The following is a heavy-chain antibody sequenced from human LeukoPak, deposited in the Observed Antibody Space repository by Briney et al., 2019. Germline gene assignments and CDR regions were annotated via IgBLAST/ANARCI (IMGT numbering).Heavy chain of an antibody. CDR1: GYSFTSYW. J-gene: IGHJ4*02. Sequence: GESLKISCKGSGYSFTSYWIGWVCQMPGKGLDWMGIIYPGDSDTRYSPSFQGQVTISADKSISTAYLQWSSLKASDTAMYYCARMYYYDSSGYYLDYWGQGTLVTVSS. CDR3: ARMYYYDSSGYYLDY. D-gene: IGHD3-22*01. CDR2: IYPGDSDT. V-gene: IGHV5-51*01.